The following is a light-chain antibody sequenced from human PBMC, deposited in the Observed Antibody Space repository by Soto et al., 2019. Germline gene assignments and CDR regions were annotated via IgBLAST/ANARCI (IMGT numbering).Light chain of an antibody. J-gene: IGKJ2*01. V-gene: IGKV3-11*01. CDR2: DAS. CDR3: QHRSDWPRT. Sequence: EIVLTQSPATLSLSPGERATLSCRASQSVSRYLAWYQQKPGQAPRLLIYDASNRATDVPLRFSGSGSGTDFTLTISSLEPEDFAVYYCQHRSDWPRTFGQGTKLEIK. CDR1: QSVSRY.